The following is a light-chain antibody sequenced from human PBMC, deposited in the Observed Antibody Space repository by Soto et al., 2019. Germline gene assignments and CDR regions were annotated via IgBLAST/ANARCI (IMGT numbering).Light chain of an antibody. CDR2: DVF. CDR1: QGISRA. J-gene: IGKJ5*01. CDR3: QQLEASRLT. Sequence: AIQVTQSPSSLSASVGDTATITCRASQGISRAFAWYQQKPGKVPRLLIYDVFNLPSGVPSRFSGSGSGTDLTLTISRVQPLDFATYYCQQLEASRLTFGQGTRLEVK. V-gene: IGKV1-13*02.